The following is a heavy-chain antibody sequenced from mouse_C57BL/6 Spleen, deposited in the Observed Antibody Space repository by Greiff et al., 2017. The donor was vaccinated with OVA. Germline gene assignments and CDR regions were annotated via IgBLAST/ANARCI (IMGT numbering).Heavy chain of an antibody. CDR2: IHPSDSDT. V-gene: IGHV1-74*01. Sequence: QVQLQQPGAELVKPGASVKVSRKASGYTFTSYWMHWVKQRPGQGLEWIGRIHPSDSDTNYNQKFKGKATLTVDKSSSTAYMQLSSLTSEDSAVYYCAIRWLLRDYYAMDYWGQGTSVTVSS. D-gene: IGHD2-3*01. J-gene: IGHJ4*01. CDR3: AIRWLLRDYYAMDY. CDR1: GYTFTSYW.